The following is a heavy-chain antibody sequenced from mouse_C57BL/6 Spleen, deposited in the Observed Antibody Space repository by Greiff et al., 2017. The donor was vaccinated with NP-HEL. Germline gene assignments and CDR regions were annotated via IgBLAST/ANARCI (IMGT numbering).Heavy chain of an antibody. J-gene: IGHJ4*01. Sequence: EVQLQQSVAELVRPGASVKLSCTASGFNIKNTYMHWVKQRPEQGLEWIGRIDPATGNTKYSPKFQGKATITADTSSNTAYLQLSSRTSEDTAIYCCARTTVVEGYAMDYWGQGTSVTVSS. CDR1: GFNIKNTY. CDR3: ARTTVVEGYAMDY. CDR2: IDPATGNT. V-gene: IGHV14-3*01. D-gene: IGHD1-1*01.